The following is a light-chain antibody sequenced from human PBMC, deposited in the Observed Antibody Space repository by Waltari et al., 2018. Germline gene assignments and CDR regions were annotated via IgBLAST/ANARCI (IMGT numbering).Light chain of an antibody. V-gene: IGLV1-51*02. J-gene: IGLJ7*01. CDR3: GTWDSSLSGAV. CDR1: GSNIGNNY. CDR2: EDT. Sequence: QSVLTQPPSVSAAPGQRVTISCSGGGSNIGNNYVSWYRQFPGTAPKLLIYEDTARPSGIAGRFSGSKSGTSATLDITGLQAGDEADYYCGTWDSSLSGAVFGGGTHLTVL.